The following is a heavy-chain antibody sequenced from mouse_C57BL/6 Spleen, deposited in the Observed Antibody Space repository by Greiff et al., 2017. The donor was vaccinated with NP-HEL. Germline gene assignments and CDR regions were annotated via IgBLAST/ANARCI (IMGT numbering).Heavy chain of an antibody. Sequence: EVMLVESEGGLVQPGSSMKLSCTASGFTFSDYYMAWVRQVPEKGLEWVANINYDGSSTYYLDSLKSRFIISRDNAKNILYLQMSSLKSEDTATYYCAREGGYYYGSSGMDYWGQGTSVTVSS. CDR2: INYDGSST. J-gene: IGHJ4*01. V-gene: IGHV5-16*01. CDR3: AREGGYYYGSSGMDY. CDR1: GFTFSDYY. D-gene: IGHD1-1*01.